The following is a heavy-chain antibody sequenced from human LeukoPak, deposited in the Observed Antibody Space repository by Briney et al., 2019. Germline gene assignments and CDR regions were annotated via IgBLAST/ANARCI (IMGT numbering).Heavy chain of an antibody. CDR2: ISGSGGST. D-gene: IGHD6-6*01. V-gene: IGHV3-23*01. CDR1: GGTFSSYA. CDR3: AKDLGAARFERDAFDI. Sequence: SCKASGGTFSSYAMSWVRQAPGKGLEWVSAISGSGGSTYYADSVKGRFTISRDNSKNTLYLQMNSLRAEDTAVYYCAKDLGAARFERDAFDIWGQGTMVTVSS. J-gene: IGHJ3*02.